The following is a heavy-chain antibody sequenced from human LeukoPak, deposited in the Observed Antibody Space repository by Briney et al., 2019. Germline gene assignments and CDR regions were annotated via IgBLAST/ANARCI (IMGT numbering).Heavy chain of an antibody. J-gene: IGHJ5*02. Sequence: SETLSLTCTVSGGSISSDYWSWIRQPAGKGLEGMGRIFTSGSTSYNPSLKSRVTMSLDTSKNQFSLKLSSVTAADTAVYFCSRGGANDLWGQGTLVTVSS. CDR3: SRGGANDL. D-gene: IGHD3-16*01. V-gene: IGHV4-4*07. CDR2: IFTSGST. CDR1: GGSISSDY.